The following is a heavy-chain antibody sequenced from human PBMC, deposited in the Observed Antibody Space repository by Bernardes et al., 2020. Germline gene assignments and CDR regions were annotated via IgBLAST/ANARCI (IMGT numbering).Heavy chain of an antibody. V-gene: IGHV4-39*01. Sequence: NLSLTCTVSGASISGSRYYWAWIRQTPGKGLEWIGGIFYSGSAYFNPSLKSRATISVDRSKNQFSLKLSSVTAADTAVYYCASPGKDYSNYLGAFDIWGQGTLVTVSS. CDR1: GASISGSRYY. CDR2: IFYSGSA. D-gene: IGHD4-4*01. CDR3: ASPGKDYSNYLGAFDI. J-gene: IGHJ3*02.